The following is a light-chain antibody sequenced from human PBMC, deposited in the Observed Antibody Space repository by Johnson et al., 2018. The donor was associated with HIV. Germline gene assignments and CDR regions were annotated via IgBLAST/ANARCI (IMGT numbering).Light chain of an antibody. CDR2: DNE. CDR3: GTWDRSLSAPYV. CDR1: YSNIGRNY. J-gene: IGLJ1*01. Sequence: SVLTQPPSVSAAPGQEVTISCSGSYSNIGRNYLSWYQQLPGTAPKLLLYDNEKRPSGIPDGFSGSQSGTSATLGITGLHTGDEGDYDCGTWDRSLSAPYVFGTGTNVTVL. V-gene: IGLV1-51*01.